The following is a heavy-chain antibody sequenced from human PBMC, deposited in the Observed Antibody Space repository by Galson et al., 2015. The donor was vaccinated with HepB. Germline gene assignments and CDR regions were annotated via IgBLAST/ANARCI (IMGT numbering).Heavy chain of an antibody. CDR1: GFTFSSYW. J-gene: IGHJ4*02. CDR3: ARAALGRESY. CDR2: INQDGGEK. Sequence: SLRLSCAASGFTFSSYWMDWVRQAPGKGLEWVANINQDGGEKYYVDSVKGRFTISRDNAKNSVYLEMNSLRVEDAAVYYCARAALGRESYWGQGTLVTVSS. V-gene: IGHV3-7*03. D-gene: IGHD3/OR15-3a*01.